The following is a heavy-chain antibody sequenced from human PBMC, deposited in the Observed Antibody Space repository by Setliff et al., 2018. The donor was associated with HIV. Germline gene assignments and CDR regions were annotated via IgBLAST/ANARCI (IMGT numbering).Heavy chain of an antibody. Sequence: SETLSLTCTVSGGSISNTNYYWGWIRQPPGKGLEWIGNIFHNGNTYYNATLESRVAISVDTSKRQFSLRMNSVTAADTAVYYCARVDSSTPRAVDVWGQGTMVTVSS. CDR2: IFHNGNT. CDR3: ARVDSSTPRAVDV. J-gene: IGHJ3*01. CDR1: GGSISNTNYY. D-gene: IGHD5-12*01. V-gene: IGHV4-39*01.